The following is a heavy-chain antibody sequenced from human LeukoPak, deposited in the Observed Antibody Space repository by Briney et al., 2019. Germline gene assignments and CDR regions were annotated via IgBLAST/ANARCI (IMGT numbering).Heavy chain of an antibody. CDR3: AGGRPRGYCGGGSCYHNFDY. D-gene: IGHD2-15*01. V-gene: IGHV1-2*02. CDR2: INPNSGGT. CDR1: GYTFTGYY. J-gene: IGHJ4*02. Sequence: ASVKVSCKASGYTFTGYYMHWVRQAPGQGLEWMGWINPNSGGTNYAQKFQGRVTMTRDTSISTAYMELSRLRSDDTAVYYCAGGRPRGYCGGGSCYHNFDYWGQGTLVTVSS.